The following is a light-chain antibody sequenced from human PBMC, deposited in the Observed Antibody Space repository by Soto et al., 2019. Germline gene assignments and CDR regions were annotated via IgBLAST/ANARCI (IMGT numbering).Light chain of an antibody. CDR2: DAS. V-gene: IGKV3-15*01. Sequence: EIGMTQSPATLSVPPGEGATLSCKASQNVYNNLAWYQQRPGQPPRLLIYDASTRATGISARFSGSGYGTEFTLTISSLQSEDFAVYFCQQCRNWPLTFGGGTKV. J-gene: IGKJ4*01. CDR3: QQCRNWPLT. CDR1: QNVYNN.